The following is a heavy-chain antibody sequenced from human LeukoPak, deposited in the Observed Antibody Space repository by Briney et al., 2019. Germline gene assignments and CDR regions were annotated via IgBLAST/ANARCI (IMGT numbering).Heavy chain of an antibody. CDR2: SIPIFGTA. J-gene: IGHJ4*02. CDR1: GGTFSSYA. CDR3: ARSRGNDILTGYPAADY. Sequence: SVTVSCKASGGTFSSYAISWVRQAPGQGLEGMGGSIPIFGTANYAQKFQGRVTITADESTSTAYMELSSLRSEDTAVYYCARSRGNDILTGYPAADYWGQGTLVTVSS. D-gene: IGHD3-9*01. V-gene: IGHV1-69*13.